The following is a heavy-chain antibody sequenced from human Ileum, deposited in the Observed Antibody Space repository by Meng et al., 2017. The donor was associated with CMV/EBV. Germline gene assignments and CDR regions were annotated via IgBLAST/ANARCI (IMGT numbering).Heavy chain of an antibody. D-gene: IGHD3-3*01. CDR3: AREVDVDGAVPQKGGYYYDY. CDR2: IYVSVST. V-gene: IGHV4-4*07. CDR1: GGSMSGYY. Sequence: ALLPDAGPGLVHPSETLSLTCSVSGGSMSGYYWGWIRQPAGKGLEWIGRIYVSVSTDYNPSLKSRATMSVDTSKKQFSLRLTSVTAADTAVYFCAREVDVDGAVPQKGGYYYDYWGQGILVTVSS. J-gene: IGHJ4*02.